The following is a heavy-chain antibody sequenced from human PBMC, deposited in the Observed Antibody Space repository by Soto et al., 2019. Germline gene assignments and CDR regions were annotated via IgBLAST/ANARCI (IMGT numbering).Heavy chain of an antibody. V-gene: IGHV1-18*01. CDR2: ISAYNGNT. D-gene: IGHD1-26*01. J-gene: IGHJ5*02. Sequence: ASVKVSCKASGYTFTSYGISWVRQAPGQGLEWMGWISAYNGNTNYAQKLQGRVTMTTDTSTSTAYMELRSLRSDDTAVYYCARFIRYSRPQKWFVPWGQGTLVNVAS. CDR1: GYTFTSYG. CDR3: ARFIRYSRPQKWFVP.